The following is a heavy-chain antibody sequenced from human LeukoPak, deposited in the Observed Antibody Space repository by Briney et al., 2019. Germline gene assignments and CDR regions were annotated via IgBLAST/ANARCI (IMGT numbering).Heavy chain of an antibody. CDR1: GFTFSSYW. V-gene: IGHV3-7*01. D-gene: IGHD2-2*01. J-gene: IGHJ6*03. CDR2: IKQDGSEK. Sequence: GGSLRLSCAASGFTFSSYWMSWVRQAPGKGLEWVANIKQDGSEKYYVDSVKGRFTISRDNAKNSLYLQMNSLRAEDTAVYYCARERTAYCSSTSCYGYYYYYMDVWGEGTTVTVSS. CDR3: ARERTAYCSSTSCYGYYYYYMDV.